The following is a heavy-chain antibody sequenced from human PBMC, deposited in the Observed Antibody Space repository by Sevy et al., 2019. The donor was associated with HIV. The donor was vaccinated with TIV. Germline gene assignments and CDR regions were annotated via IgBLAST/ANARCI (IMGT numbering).Heavy chain of an antibody. CDR1: GGSISSSSYY. CDR2: IYYSGST. CDR3: ARHARYYDILTGYWGYNWFDP. J-gene: IGHJ5*02. D-gene: IGHD3-9*01. Sequence: SETLSLTCTVSGGSISSSSYYWGWIRQPPGKGLEWIGSIYYSGSTYYNPSLKSRVTISVDTSKSQFSLKLSYVTAADTAVYYCARHARYYDILTGYWGYNWFDPWGQGTLVTVSS. V-gene: IGHV4-39*01.